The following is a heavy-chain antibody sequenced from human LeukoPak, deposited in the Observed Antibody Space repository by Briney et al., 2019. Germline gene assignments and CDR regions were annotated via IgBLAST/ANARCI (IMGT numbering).Heavy chain of an antibody. J-gene: IGHJ4*02. Sequence: SETLSLTGTVSGGSISSHYWSWIWQPPGKGLEWIGYIYYSGSTNYNPSLKSRVTISVDTSKNQFSLKLSSVTAADTAVYYCAREAELEFDYWGQGTLVTVSS. D-gene: IGHD1-1*01. V-gene: IGHV4-59*11. CDR1: GGSISSHY. CDR3: AREAELEFDY. CDR2: IYYSGST.